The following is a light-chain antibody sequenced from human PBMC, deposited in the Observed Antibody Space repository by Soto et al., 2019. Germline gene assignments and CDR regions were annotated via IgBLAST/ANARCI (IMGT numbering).Light chain of an antibody. CDR3: QHYANWPLT. Sequence: EIVLTQSPATLSLSPGERATLSCRASQSVSSYLAWYQQKPGQAPRLLIYGASTRATGIPARFSGSGSGTEFTLTISSLQSEDFAVYYCQHYANWPLTFGGGTKVDIK. CDR2: GAS. CDR1: QSVSSY. J-gene: IGKJ4*01. V-gene: IGKV3-15*01.